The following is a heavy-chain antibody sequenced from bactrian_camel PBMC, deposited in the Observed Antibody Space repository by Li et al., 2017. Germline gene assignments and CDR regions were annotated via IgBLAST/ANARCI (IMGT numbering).Heavy chain of an antibody. J-gene: IGHJ4*01. CDR1: RNMNV. D-gene: IGHD8*01. CDR3: KTDGGRGRCPLDWNN. Sequence: VQLVESGGGSVQAGGSLTLSCNYTRNMNVMAWFRQAPGKEREGVAAVFPGAGVTYYADSVKGRFTISRDNSKSTVYLRMNDLKPEDTAMYYCKTDGGRGRCPLDWNNWGQGTQVTVS. V-gene: IGHV3S54*01. CDR2: VFPGAGVT.